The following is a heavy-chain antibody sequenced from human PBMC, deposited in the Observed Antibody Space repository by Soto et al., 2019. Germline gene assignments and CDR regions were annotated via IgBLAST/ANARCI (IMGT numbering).Heavy chain of an antibody. CDR1: GFTFSSYS. Sequence: GSLRLSCAASGFTFSSYSMNWVRQAPGKGLEWVSYISSSSSTIYYADSVKGRFTISRDNAKNSLYLQMNSLRDEDTAVYYCATVTPSSYYYYGMDVWGQGTTVTVSS. J-gene: IGHJ6*02. D-gene: IGHD4-4*01. V-gene: IGHV3-48*02. CDR2: ISSSSSTI. CDR3: ATVTPSSYYYYGMDV.